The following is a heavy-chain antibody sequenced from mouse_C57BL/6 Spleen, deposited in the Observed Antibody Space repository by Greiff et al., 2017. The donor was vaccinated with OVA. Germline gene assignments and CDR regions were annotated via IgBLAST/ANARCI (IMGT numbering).Heavy chain of an antibody. CDR2: INPSNGGT. CDR1: GYTFTSYW. CDR3: ARGPMIKRHFDY. V-gene: IGHV1-53*01. Sequence: QVQLQQPGTELVKPGASVKLSCKASGYTFTSYWMHWVKQRPGQGLEWIGNINPSNGGTNYNEKFKSKATLTVDKSSSTAYMQLSSLTSEDSAGDYCARGPMIKRHFDYWGQGTTLTVSS. D-gene: IGHD2-4*01. J-gene: IGHJ2*01.